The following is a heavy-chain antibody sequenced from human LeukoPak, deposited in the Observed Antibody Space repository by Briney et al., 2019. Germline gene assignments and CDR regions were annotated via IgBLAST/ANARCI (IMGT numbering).Heavy chain of an antibody. J-gene: IGHJ4*02. D-gene: IGHD6-13*01. CDR3: ARRRSAGYSSTWYLYYFDY. Sequence: PSETLSLTCTVSGYSISNGYYWGWIRQPPGKGLEWIGSIYHSGSIYYNPSLKSRVTISVDTSKNQLSLKLSSVTAADTAVYYCARRRSAGYSSTWYLYYFDYWGQGTLVTVSS. V-gene: IGHV4-38-2*02. CDR1: GYSISNGYY. CDR2: IYHSGSI.